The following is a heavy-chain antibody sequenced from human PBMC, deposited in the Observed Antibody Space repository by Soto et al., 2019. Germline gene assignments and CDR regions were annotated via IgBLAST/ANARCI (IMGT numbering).Heavy chain of an antibody. CDR3: ARDIAAAGSYYYYGMDV. D-gene: IGHD6-13*01. J-gene: IGHJ6*02. Sequence: QVQLVQSGAEVKKPGSSVKVSCKASGGTFSSYAISWVRQAPGQGLEWMGGIIPIFGTANYAQKFQGRVTITADESTSTAYMELSSLRSEDTAVYYCARDIAAAGSYYYYGMDVWGPGTTVTVSS. CDR2: IIPIFGTA. CDR1: GGTFSSYA. V-gene: IGHV1-69*01.